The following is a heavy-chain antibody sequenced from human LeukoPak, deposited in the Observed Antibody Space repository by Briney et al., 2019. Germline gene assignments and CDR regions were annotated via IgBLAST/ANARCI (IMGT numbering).Heavy chain of an antibody. Sequence: SETLSLTCAVYGGSFSGYYWSWIRQPPGEGLEWIGEINHSGSTNYNPSLKSRVTISVDTSKNQFSLKLSSVTAADTAVYYCARTGIAVLFDYWGQGTLVTVSS. V-gene: IGHV4-34*01. CDR1: GGSFSGYY. D-gene: IGHD6-19*01. CDR2: INHSGST. CDR3: ARTGIAVLFDY. J-gene: IGHJ4*02.